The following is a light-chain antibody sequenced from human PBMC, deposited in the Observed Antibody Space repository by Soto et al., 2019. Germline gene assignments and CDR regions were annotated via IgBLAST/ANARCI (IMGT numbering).Light chain of an antibody. V-gene: IGLV2-23*01. Sequence: QSALTQPASVSGSPGQSITISCTGTSSDVGTYNLVSWYQQHPGKAPKLMIYEGSKRPSGVSNRFSGSKSGNTASLTISGLQAEDEADYYCCSYVSSTTVVFGGGAQLPVL. CDR1: SSDVGTYNL. CDR3: CSYVSSTTVV. J-gene: IGLJ3*02. CDR2: EGS.